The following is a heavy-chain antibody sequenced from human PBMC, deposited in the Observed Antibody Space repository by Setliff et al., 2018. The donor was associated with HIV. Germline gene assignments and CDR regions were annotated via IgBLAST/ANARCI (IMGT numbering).Heavy chain of an antibody. J-gene: IGHJ4*02. CDR1: GGTFSRYG. CDR2: IIPIFGTL. CDR3: ARAVSPYSSPHYFDY. V-gene: IGHV1-69*05. D-gene: IGHD6-13*01. Sequence: SVKVSCKASGGTFSRYGISWVRQAPGQGLEWMGGIIPIFGTLNYAQKFQGRVTITTDESTSTAYMELSSLRSEDTAVYYCARAVSPYSSPHYFDYWGQGTLVTVSS.